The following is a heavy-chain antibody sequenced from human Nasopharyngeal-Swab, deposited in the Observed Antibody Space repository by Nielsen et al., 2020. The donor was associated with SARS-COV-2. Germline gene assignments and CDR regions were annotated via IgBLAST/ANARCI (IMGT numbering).Heavy chain of an antibody. V-gene: IGHV3-23*01. D-gene: IGHD3-22*01. CDR2: ISGSGGST. CDR1: GFTFSSYA. CDR3: AKDRSSGYPVDY. J-gene: IGHJ4*02. Sequence: GESLKISCAASGFTFSSYAMSWVRQAPGKGLGWVSAISGSGGSTYYADSVKGRFIISRDNSKNTLYLQMNSLRAEDTAVYYCAKDRSSGYPVDYWGQGTLVTVSS.